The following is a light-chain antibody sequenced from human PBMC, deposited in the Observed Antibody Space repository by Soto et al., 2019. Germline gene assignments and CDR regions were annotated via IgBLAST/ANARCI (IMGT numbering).Light chain of an antibody. CDR1: SSDVGGYNY. J-gene: IGLJ2*01. Sequence: QSVLTQPASVSGSPGQSITISCTGTSSDVGGYNYVSWYQQHPGKAPKLMIYEVINRPSGISNRFSGAKSGNTASLNVSGLQADDEADYYCSSYSSSSAVLFGGGTQLTVL. CDR3: SSYSSSSAVL. CDR2: EVI. V-gene: IGLV2-14*01.